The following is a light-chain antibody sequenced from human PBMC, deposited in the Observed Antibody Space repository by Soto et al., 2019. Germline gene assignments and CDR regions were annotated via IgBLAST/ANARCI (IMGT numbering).Light chain of an antibody. V-gene: IGLV2-14*03. CDR2: DVS. CDR3: SSYTSSSTPLYV. Sequence: QSALTQPASVSGSPGQSITISCTGTSSDVGGYNYVSWYQQHPGRAPKLLIYDVSTRPTGVSNRFSGSKSGNTASLTIFGLQAEDEADYYCSSYTSSSTPLYVFGTGTKVTVL. CDR1: SSDVGGYNY. J-gene: IGLJ1*01.